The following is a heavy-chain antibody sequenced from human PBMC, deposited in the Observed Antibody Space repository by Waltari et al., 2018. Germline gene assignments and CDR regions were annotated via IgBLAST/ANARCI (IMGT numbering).Heavy chain of an antibody. Sequence: QVQLVQSGAEVKKPGASVKVSCKASGYTFTGYYMHWVRQAPGQWLEWMGRINPNSGGTNYAQKFQCRVTRTRDTSISTAYMELSRLRSDDTAGYYCARDPGAAAGIRYYYYGMDVWGQGTTVTVSS. J-gene: IGHJ6*02. CDR2: INPNSGGT. V-gene: IGHV1-2*06. CDR1: GYTFTGYY. CDR3: ARDPGAAAGIRYYYYGMDV. D-gene: IGHD6-13*01.